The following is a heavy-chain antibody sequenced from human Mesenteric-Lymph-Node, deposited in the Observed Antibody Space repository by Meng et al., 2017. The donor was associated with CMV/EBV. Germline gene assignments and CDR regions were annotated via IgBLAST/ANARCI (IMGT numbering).Heavy chain of an antibody. CDR1: GGSISSSSYY. J-gene: IGHJ6*02. D-gene: IGHD3-10*01. CDR2: IYYSGST. V-gene: IGHV4-39*01. CDR3: ARYSITMDRGYYYGMDV. Sequence: SETLSLTCTVSGGSISSSSYYWGWIRQPPGKGLEWIGNIYYSGSTYYNPSLKSRVTISVDTSKNQFSLTVNSVTAADMAVYYCARYSITMDRGYYYGMDVWGQGTTVTVSS.